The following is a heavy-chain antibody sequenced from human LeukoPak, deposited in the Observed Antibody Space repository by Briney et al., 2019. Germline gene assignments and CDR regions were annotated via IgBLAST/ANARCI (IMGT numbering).Heavy chain of an antibody. CDR3: ARYCINGVCYMDY. D-gene: IGHD2-8*01. CDR2: MNPNSGNT. Sequence: ASVKVSCKASGYTFTSYGISWVRQAPGQGLEWMGWMNPNSGNTGYAQKFQGRVTMTRNTSISTAYMELSSLRSEDTAVYYCARYCINGVCYMDYWGQGTLVTVSS. CDR1: GYTFTSYG. J-gene: IGHJ4*02. V-gene: IGHV1-8*02.